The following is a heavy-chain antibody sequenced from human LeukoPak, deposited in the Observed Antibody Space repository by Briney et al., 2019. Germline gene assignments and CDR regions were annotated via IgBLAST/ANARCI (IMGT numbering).Heavy chain of an antibody. Sequence: GGSLRLSCTASGLTFGDYAMSWFRQAPGKGLEWVGFIRSKAYGGTTEYAASVKGRFTISRDDSKSIAYLQMNSLKTEDTAVYYCTQYCSGGSCYYYYYGMDVWGQGTTVTVSS. D-gene: IGHD2-15*01. CDR3: TQYCSGGSCYYYYYGMDV. J-gene: IGHJ6*02. CDR1: GLTFGDYA. V-gene: IGHV3-49*03. CDR2: IRSKAYGGTT.